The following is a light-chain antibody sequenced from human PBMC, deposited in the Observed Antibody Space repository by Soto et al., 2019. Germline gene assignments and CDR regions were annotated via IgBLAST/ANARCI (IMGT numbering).Light chain of an antibody. CDR3: SSYTTSTGLEYV. J-gene: IGLJ1*01. CDR1: SXDVGGYNS. V-gene: IGLV2-14*01. Sequence: QSVLTQPASVSGSPGQSITISCTGTSXDVGGYNSVSWYQHHPGKAPKLMIYEVSNRPSGVSDRFSGSKSGNTASLTISGLQAEDEADYYCSSYTTSTGLEYVFGTGTKFTVL. CDR2: EVS.